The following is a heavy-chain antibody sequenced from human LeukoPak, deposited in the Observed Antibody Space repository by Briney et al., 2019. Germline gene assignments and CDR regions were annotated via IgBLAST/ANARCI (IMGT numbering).Heavy chain of an antibody. Sequence: PGGSLRLSCAASGFTFKNSAMSWVRQAPGRGLEWVSTISGSRDNSYYADSVKGRFTISRDNSKNTLYLQMNSLRAEDTAVYYCAKDASFYYYDSSGYYYADAFDIWGQGTMVTVSS. CDR3: AKDASFYYYDSSGYYYADAFDI. CDR2: ISGSRDNS. V-gene: IGHV3-23*01. J-gene: IGHJ3*02. CDR1: GFTFKNSA. D-gene: IGHD3-22*01.